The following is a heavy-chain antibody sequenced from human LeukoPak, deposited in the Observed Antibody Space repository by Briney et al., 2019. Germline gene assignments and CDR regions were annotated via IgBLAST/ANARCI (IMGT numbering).Heavy chain of an antibody. CDR2: MNPNSGNT. Sequence: ASVKVSCKASGHTFTSYDINWVRQATGQGLEWMGWMNPNSGNTGYAQKFQGRVTMTRNTSISTAYMELSSLRSEDTAVCYCARAYYGSGRNYYYYYMDVWGKGTTVTVSS. CDR3: ARAYYGSGRNYYYYYMDV. D-gene: IGHD3-10*01. V-gene: IGHV1-8*01. CDR1: GHTFTSYD. J-gene: IGHJ6*03.